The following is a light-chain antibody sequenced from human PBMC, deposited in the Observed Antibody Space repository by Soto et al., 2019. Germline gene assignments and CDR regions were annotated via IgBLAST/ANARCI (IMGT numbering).Light chain of an antibody. CDR3: QQYNDNWT. Sequence: DIQMTQSPSTLSASVGDRVTITCRASQSMSSWLAWYQQKPGKAPKLLIYKASTLQRGVPSRFSGSGSGTEFTLAISSLQPDDSATYYCQQYNDNWTFGQGTKVEIK. J-gene: IGKJ1*01. CDR1: QSMSSW. V-gene: IGKV1-5*03. CDR2: KAS.